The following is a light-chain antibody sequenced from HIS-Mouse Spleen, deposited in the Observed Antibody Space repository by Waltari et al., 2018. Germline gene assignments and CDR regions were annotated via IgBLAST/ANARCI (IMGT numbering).Light chain of an antibody. J-gene: IGKJ1*01. V-gene: IGKV1-5*03. CDR1: QSISSR. CDR3: QQYNSYSRT. CDR2: KTS. Sequence: DIQMTQSPSTLSASVGDRVTITCRASQSISSRLAWYQQKPGKAPKLLIFKTSSLESGFPSRFSGSGSGTEFTLTISSLQPDDFATYYCQQYNSYSRTFGQGTKVEIK.